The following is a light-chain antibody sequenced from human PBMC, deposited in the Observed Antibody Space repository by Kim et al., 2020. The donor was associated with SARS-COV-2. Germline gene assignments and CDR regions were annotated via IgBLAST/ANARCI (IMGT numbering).Light chain of an antibody. CDR1: TLTNNS. Sequence: ALGQNVTSTGQGATLTNNSQRWYKRKVGRAPVLLIYAKNRRSSGIPDRFSGSTYGATSSLGITGVQAEDEADYFCNSRHSSGDLWVFGGGTQLTVL. CDR3: NSRHSSGDLWV. J-gene: IGLJ3*02. V-gene: IGLV3-19*01. CDR2: AKN.